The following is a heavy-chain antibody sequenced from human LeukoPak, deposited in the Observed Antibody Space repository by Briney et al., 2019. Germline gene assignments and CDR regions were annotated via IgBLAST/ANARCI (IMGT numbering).Heavy chain of an antibody. V-gene: IGHV3-30*18. CDR3: AKTGFQWGEYYMDV. CDR1: GFTFSSYG. CDR2: ISYDGSNK. J-gene: IGHJ6*03. Sequence: PGRSLRLSCAASGFTFSSYGMHWVRQAPGKGLEWVAVISYDGSNKYYADSVKGRFTISRDNSKNTLYFQMNSLIYEDTAVYYCAKTGFQWGEYYMDVWGKGTTVTVSS. D-gene: IGHD2/OR15-2a*01.